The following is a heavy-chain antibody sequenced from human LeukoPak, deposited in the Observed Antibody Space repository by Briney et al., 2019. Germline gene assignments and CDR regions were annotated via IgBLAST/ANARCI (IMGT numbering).Heavy chain of an antibody. CDR3: ARHGGSYSFDY. D-gene: IGHD1-26*01. V-gene: IGHV4-59*08. CDR1: GGSISSYY. Sequence: AETLSLTCTVSGGSISSYYWSWIRQPPGKGLEWIGYLYNRGSTNYNPSLKSRVTISVDTSKNQFSLKLTSVAAADTAVYYCARHGGSYSFDYWGQGTLVTVSS. CDR2: LYNRGST. J-gene: IGHJ4*02.